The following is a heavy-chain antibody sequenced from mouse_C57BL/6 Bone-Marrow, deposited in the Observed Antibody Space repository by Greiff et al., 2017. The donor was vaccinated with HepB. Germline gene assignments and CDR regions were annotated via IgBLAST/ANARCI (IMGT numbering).Heavy chain of an antibody. CDR3: ARGVLLPYYAMDY. V-gene: IGHV1-7*01. Sequence: VKLVESGAELAKPGASVKLSCKASGYTFTSYWMHWVKQRPGQGLEWIGYINPSSGYTKYNQKFKDKATLTADKSSSTAYMQLSSLTYEDSAVYYCARGVLLPYYAMDYWGQGTSVTVSS. J-gene: IGHJ4*01. D-gene: IGHD6-1*01. CDR2: INPSSGYT. CDR1: GYTFTSYW.